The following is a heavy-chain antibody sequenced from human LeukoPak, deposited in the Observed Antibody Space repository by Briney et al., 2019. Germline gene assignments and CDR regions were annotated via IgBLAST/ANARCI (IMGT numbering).Heavy chain of an antibody. J-gene: IGHJ2*01. CDR2: ISASGGST. V-gene: IGHV3-23*01. CDR1: GFTFSTYS. CDR3: AKGRDTCPYWFFDL. D-gene: IGHD2-21*01. Sequence: PGGSLRLSCAASGFTFSTYSMNWVRQAPGKGLEWVSGISASGGSTYYADSVKGRFTISSDNSKNTLYLQMNSLRAEDTAVYYCAKGRDTCPYWFFDLWGRGTLVTVSS.